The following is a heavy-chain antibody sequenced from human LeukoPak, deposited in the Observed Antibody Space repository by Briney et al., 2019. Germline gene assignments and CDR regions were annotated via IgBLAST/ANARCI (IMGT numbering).Heavy chain of an antibody. CDR2: IYHSGST. J-gene: IGHJ4*02. V-gene: IGHV4-4*02. Sequence: WIGEIYHSGSTNYNPSLKSRVTISVDKSKNQFSLKLSSVTAADTAVYYCATGYGGVFDYWGQGTLVTVSS. CDR3: ATGYGGVFDY. D-gene: IGHD4-23*01.